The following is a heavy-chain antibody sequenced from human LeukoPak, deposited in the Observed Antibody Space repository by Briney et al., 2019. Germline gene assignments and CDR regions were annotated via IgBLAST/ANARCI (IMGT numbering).Heavy chain of an antibody. CDR1: RGSFSDHY. V-gene: IGHV4-34*01. D-gene: IGHD5-24*01. CDR2: INHSGIT. CDR3: ASVAMATTNFDY. Sequence: SETLSLTCAVYRGSFSDHYWSWIRQPPGKGLEWFGEINHSGITNHNPSLKSRVTISVDTSKNEISLKVSSVSAADTAVYYCASVAMATTNFDYWGQGILVTVSS. J-gene: IGHJ4*02.